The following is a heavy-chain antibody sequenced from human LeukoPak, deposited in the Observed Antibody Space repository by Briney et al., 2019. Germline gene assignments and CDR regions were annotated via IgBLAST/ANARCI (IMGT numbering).Heavy chain of an antibody. V-gene: IGHV4-34*01. D-gene: IGHD1-1*01. CDR3: ARDPRSTTWFAGYYGMDV. CDR1: GGSFSDYH. CDR2: INHSGST. Sequence: SETPSLTCAVYGGSFSDYHWSWIRQPPGKGLEWIGKINHSGSTNYNPSLKSRVTISVDTSKNQFSLQLSSVTAADAAVYYCARDPRSTTWFAGYYGMDVWGQGTTVTVSS. J-gene: IGHJ6*02.